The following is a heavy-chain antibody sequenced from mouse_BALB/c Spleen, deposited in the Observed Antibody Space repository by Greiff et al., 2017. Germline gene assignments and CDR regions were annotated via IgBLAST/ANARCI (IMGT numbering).Heavy chain of an antibody. Sequence: EVKLVESGGGLVQPGGSLRLSCATSGFTFTDYYMSWVRQPPGKALEWLGFIRNKANGYTTEYSASVKGRFTISRDNSQSILYLQMNTLRAEDSATYYCARDGDWENYFDYWGQGTTLTVSS. D-gene: IGHD4-1*01. J-gene: IGHJ2*01. CDR2: IRNKANGYTT. V-gene: IGHV7-3*02. CDR3: ARDGDWENYFDY. CDR1: GFTFTDYY.